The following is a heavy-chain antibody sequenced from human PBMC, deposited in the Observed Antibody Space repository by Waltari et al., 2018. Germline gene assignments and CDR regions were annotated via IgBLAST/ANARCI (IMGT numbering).Heavy chain of an antibody. D-gene: IGHD4-4*01. Sequence: QVQLQESGPGLVKPSETLSLTCTVSGGCISGYYWSWIRLSPGKGLEWIGHIYYTGSTNYNPALRSRVTMSIDASKNQFSLKLSSVIAADTAVYYCAKFIRLQLDWFDPWGRGTLVTVSS. J-gene: IGHJ5*02. CDR2: IYYTGST. V-gene: IGHV4-59*08. CDR3: AKFIRLQLDWFDP. CDR1: GGCISGYY.